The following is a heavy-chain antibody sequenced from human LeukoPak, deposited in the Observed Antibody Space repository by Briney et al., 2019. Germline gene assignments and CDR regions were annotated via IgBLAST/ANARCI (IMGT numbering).Heavy chain of an antibody. V-gene: IGHV4-4*07. D-gene: IGHD6-19*01. Sequence: SETLSLTWTVSGGSISSYYWGWIRQPAGKGLEWIGRIYTSGSTNYTPPPKSRVTMSVDTSKNQFSLKLSSVTAADTAVYYCARDGDRFSSGWTTGFDYWGQGTLVTVSS. CDR1: GGSISSYY. CDR3: ARDGDRFSSGWTTGFDY. CDR2: IYTSGST. J-gene: IGHJ4*02.